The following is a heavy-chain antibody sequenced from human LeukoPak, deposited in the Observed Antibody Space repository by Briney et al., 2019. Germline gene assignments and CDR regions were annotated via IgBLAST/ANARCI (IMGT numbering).Heavy chain of an antibody. V-gene: IGHV3-23*01. J-gene: IGHJ4*02. CDR1: GVTFSIYG. CDR3: AKDMRMASFEH. CDR2: IGGSGDRT. Sequence: GGSLRLSCAASGVTFSIYGMSWVRQSPGKGLEWVSGIGGSGDRTYYADSVGGRFSISRDNSKNTLYLQINSLRVEDTAVYYCAKDMRMASFEHWGRGTQVTVSS. D-gene: IGHD5-24*01.